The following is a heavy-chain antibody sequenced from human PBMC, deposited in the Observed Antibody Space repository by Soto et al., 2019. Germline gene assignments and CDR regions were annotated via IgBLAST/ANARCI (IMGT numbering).Heavy chain of an antibody. CDR3: ARGRYSGFNYYYYGMDV. Sequence: SETLSLTCAVYGGSFSGYYWSWIRQPPGKGLEWIGEINHSGSTNYNPSLKSRVTISVDTSKNQFSLKLSSVTAADTAVYYCARGRYSGFNYYYYGMDVWGQGTTVTVSS. V-gene: IGHV4-34*01. D-gene: IGHD1-1*01. CDR1: GGSFSGYY. J-gene: IGHJ6*02. CDR2: INHSGST.